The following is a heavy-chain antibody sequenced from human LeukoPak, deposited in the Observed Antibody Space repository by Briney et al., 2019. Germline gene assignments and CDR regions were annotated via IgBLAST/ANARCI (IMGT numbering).Heavy chain of an antibody. CDR2: IYTSGST. CDR1: GGSISSGSYY. CDR3: ARGGEDYDFWSGYPGVDYFDY. D-gene: IGHD3-3*01. Sequence: SQTLSLTCTVSGGSISSGSYYWSRIRQPAGKGLEWIGRIYTSGSTNYNPSLKSRVTISVDTSKNQFSLKLSSVTAADTAVYYCARGGEDYDFWSGYPGVDYFDYWGQGTLVTVSS. V-gene: IGHV4-61*02. J-gene: IGHJ4*02.